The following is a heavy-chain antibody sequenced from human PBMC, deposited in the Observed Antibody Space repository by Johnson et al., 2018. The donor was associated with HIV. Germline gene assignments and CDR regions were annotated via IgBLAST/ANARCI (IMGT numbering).Heavy chain of an antibody. Sequence: QMQLVESGGGVVQPGRSLRLSCAASGFTLSSYAMHWVRQAPGKGLEWVAVIWYDGSNKYYADSVKGRFTISRDNSKNSLYLQMNSLRAEDTAVYYCASMVTTGGDAFDIWGQGTMVTVSS. CDR2: IWYDGSNK. CDR3: ASMVTTGGDAFDI. D-gene: IGHD2-21*02. V-gene: IGHV3-33*08. J-gene: IGHJ3*02. CDR1: GFTLSSYA.